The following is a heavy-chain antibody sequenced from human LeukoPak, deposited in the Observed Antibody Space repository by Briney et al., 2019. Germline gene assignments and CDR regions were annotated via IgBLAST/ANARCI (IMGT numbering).Heavy chain of an antibody. CDR1: GGSISSSSYY. CDR3: ARVLGKYYYDSSGYLPWFDP. Sequence: SETLSLTCTVSGGSISSSSYYWGWIRQPPGKGLEWVGSIYYSGSTYYNPSLKSRVTISVDTSKNQFSLKLSSVTAADTAVYYCARVLGKYYYDSSGYLPWFDPWGQGTLVTVSS. J-gene: IGHJ5*02. CDR2: IYYSGST. D-gene: IGHD3-22*01. V-gene: IGHV4-39*07.